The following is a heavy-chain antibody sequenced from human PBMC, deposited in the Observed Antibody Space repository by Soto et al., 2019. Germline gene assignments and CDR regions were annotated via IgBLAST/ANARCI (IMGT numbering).Heavy chain of an antibody. CDR1: GGSISSGGFY. D-gene: IGHD3-9*01. CDR3: ARGADNSYNWFDP. CDR2: IYYSGAT. V-gene: IGHV4-31*03. J-gene: IGHJ5*02. Sequence: SSETLSLTCTVSGGSISSGGFYWNWLRQHPGKGLEWIGYIYYSGATYYNPSLRSRVTLSVDTSKNQFSLRLSSVTAADTALYYCARGADNSYNWFDPWGQGTLVTVSS.